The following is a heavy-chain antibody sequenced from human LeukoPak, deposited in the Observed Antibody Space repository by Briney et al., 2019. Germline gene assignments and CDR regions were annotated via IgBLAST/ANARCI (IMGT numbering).Heavy chain of an antibody. CDR3: ASGSYPDYFDY. Sequence: GGSLRLSYAASGFTFSSYWMSWVRQAPGKGLEWVANIKQDGSEKYYVDSVKGRFTISRDNAKNSLYLQMNSLRAEDTAVYYCASGSYPDYFDYWGQGTLVTVSS. CDR2: IKQDGSEK. V-gene: IGHV3-7*01. CDR1: GFTFSSYW. J-gene: IGHJ4*02. D-gene: IGHD1-26*01.